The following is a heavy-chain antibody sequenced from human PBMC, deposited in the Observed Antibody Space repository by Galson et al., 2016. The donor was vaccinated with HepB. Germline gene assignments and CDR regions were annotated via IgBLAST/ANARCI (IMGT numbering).Heavy chain of an antibody. Sequence: SLRLSCAASGFTFSSYAMHWVRQAPGKGLEWVAVISYDGSHKYYAASVKGRFTISRDNSKNTLSLQMNSLRAEDTAVYYCARDLFGGYGWFDPWGQGTLVTVSS. V-gene: IGHV3-30*03. CDR1: GFTFSSYA. J-gene: IGHJ5*02. CDR3: ARDLFGGYGWFDP. D-gene: IGHD5-12*01. CDR2: ISYDGSHK.